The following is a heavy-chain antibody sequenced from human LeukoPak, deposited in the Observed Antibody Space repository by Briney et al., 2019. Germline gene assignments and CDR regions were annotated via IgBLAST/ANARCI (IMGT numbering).Heavy chain of an antibody. V-gene: IGHV3-23*01. CDR2: ISGGGGST. CDR3: AKSGRSVGDLIDY. Sequence: GGSLRLSCAASGFTFSSYAMSWVRQAPGKGLEWVSAISGGGGSTYYADSVKGRFTISRDNSKNTLYPQMNSLRAEDTAVYYCAKSGRSVGDLIDYWGQGTLVTVSS. CDR1: GFTFSSYA. D-gene: IGHD1-26*01. J-gene: IGHJ4*02.